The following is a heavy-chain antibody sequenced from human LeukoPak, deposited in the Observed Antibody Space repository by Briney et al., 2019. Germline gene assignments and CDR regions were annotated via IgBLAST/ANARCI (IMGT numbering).Heavy chain of an antibody. J-gene: IGHJ4*02. V-gene: IGHV3-23*01. CDR3: AKNGVPVRI. D-gene: IGHD2-8*01. CDR1: GFTFSGYA. Sequence: GGSLRLSCAGPGFTFSGYAMSWVRQAPGKGLEWVSGISTNDGSTYYADSVKGRFTISRDNSKNTLYLQMNSLRAEDTAVYYCAKNGVPVRIWGQGTLVTVSS. CDR2: ISTNDGST.